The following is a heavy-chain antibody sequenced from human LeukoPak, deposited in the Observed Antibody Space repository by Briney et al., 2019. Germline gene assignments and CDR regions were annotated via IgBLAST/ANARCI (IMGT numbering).Heavy chain of an antibody. Sequence: SETLSLTCTVSGGSISSSRYYWGWLRQPPGKGLEWIGTIYYSGSTYYNPSLKSRVTVSVDTSKNQFSLKLSSVTAADTAVYYCARLGSGWLRLDAFDIWGQGTMVTVSS. CDR1: GGSISSSRYY. V-gene: IGHV4-39*07. CDR2: IYYSGST. J-gene: IGHJ3*02. D-gene: IGHD5-12*01. CDR3: ARLGSGWLRLDAFDI.